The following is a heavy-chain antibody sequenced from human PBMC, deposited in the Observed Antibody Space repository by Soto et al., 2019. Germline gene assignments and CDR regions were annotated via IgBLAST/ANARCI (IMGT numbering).Heavy chain of an antibody. Sequence: GGSLRLSCAASGFTFSNYAVTWVRQAPGKGLEWVSTISGSGGSTYYADSVKGRFTISRDNSKNTLYLQMNSLRAEDTAVYYRARENTAMVTGGYYYYGMDVWGQGTTVTVSS. J-gene: IGHJ6*02. CDR2: ISGSGGST. V-gene: IGHV3-23*01. D-gene: IGHD5-18*01. CDR1: GFTFSNYA. CDR3: ARENTAMVTGGYYYYGMDV.